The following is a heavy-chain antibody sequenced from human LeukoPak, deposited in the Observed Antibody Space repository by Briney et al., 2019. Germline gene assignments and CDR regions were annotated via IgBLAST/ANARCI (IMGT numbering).Heavy chain of an antibody. V-gene: IGHV1-2*02. CDR2: INPNSGGT. D-gene: IGHD2-2*02. Sequence: ASVKVSCKASGYTFTGYYMHWVRQAPGQGLEWMGWINPNSGGTNYAQKFQGRVTMTRDTSISTAYMELSRLRSDDTAVYYCARTIGYCSSTSCYNYWGQGTLVTVSS. CDR1: GYTFTGYY. J-gene: IGHJ4*02. CDR3: ARTIGYCSSTSCYNY.